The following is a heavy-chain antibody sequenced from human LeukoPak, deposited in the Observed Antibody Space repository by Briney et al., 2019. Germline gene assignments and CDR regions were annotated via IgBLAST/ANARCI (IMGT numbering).Heavy chain of an antibody. Sequence: PSETLSLTCTVSGGSISGHYWSWIRQSPEKGLESIAYVFSTGSPNYNPPLESRGTISVDTSKNQISLTLISVTAADTALYYCARARYYSDAGSYFIDQWGQGTPVTVSS. CDR1: GGSISGHY. V-gene: IGHV4-59*11. D-gene: IGHD3-10*01. CDR3: ARARYYSDAGSYFIDQ. J-gene: IGHJ5*02. CDR2: VFSTGSP.